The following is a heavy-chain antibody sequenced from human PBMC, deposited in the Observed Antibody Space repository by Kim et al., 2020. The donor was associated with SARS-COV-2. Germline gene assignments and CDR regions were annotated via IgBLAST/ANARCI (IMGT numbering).Heavy chain of an antibody. CDR1: GDSVSSNSAA. Sequence: SQTLSLTCAISGDSVSSNSAAWNWIRQSPSRGLEWLGRTYYRSKWYNDYAVSVKSRITINPDTSKNQFSLQLNSVTPEDTAVYYCARDPVARLFMVRGGRAGFDPWGQGTLVTVSS. V-gene: IGHV6-1*01. CDR3: ARDPVARLFMVRGGRAGFDP. J-gene: IGHJ5*02. CDR2: TYYRSKWYN. D-gene: IGHD3-10*01.